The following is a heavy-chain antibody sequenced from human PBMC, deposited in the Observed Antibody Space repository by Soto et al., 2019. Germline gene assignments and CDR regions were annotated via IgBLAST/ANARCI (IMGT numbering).Heavy chain of an antibody. CDR2: IYDSGNT. D-gene: IGHD3-3*01. CDR3: ARRRRISIFGFSSWCLDV. Sequence: SETLSLTCTVSGGSISSYDWSWIRQPPGKGLEWIGHIYDSGNTNYNPSLKSRVTISVDRSKNQFSLTLSSLTAADTAVYFCARRRRISIFGFSSWCLDVWGKGTTVTVSS. J-gene: IGHJ6*04. CDR1: GGSISSYD. V-gene: IGHV4-59*08.